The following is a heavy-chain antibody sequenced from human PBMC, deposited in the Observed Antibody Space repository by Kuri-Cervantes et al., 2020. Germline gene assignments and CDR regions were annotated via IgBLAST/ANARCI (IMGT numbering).Heavy chain of an antibody. CDR1: GFTFSNYA. CDR2: ITGSGDIT. V-gene: IGHV3-23*01. J-gene: IGHJ4*02. D-gene: IGHD2-15*01. Sequence: GGSLRLSCSASGFTFSNYAMSWVRQAPGRGLEWVSAITGSGDITYYADSVKGRFTISRDNSKTTLYLQLNSLRAEDTAAYYCAKGNVGYYFDYWGQGTLVTVSS. CDR3: AKGNVGYYFDY.